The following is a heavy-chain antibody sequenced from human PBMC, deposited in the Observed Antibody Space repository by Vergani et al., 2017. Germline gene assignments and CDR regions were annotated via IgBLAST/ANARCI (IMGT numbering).Heavy chain of an antibody. J-gene: IGHJ4*02. CDR1: GGTFSSYT. D-gene: IGHD1-26*01. V-gene: IGHV1-69*02. CDR3: ARGNPGSGSDPGLFDY. Sequence: QVQLVQSGAEVKKPGSSVKVSCKASGGTFSSYTISWVRQAPGQGLEWMGRIIPILGIANYAQKFQGRVTITADKSTSTAYMELSSLRSEDTAVYYCARGNPGSGSDPGLFDYWGQGTLVTVSS. CDR2: IIPILGIA.